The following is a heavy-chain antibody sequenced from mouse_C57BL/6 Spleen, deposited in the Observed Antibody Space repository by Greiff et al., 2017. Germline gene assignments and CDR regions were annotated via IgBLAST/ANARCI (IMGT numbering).Heavy chain of an antibody. J-gene: IGHJ1*01. CDR3: ARHDYYGTIWYFDV. CDR1: GFTFSSYG. D-gene: IGHD1-1*01. CDR2: ISSGGGYT. Sequence: EVQLVESGGDLVKPGGSLKLSCAASGFTFSSYGMSWVRQTPDKGLEWVATISSGGGYTYYPDSVKGRFTISRDKAKNTLYLQMSSLKSEDTAMYYCARHDYYGTIWYFDVWGPGTTLTVSS. V-gene: IGHV5-6*01.